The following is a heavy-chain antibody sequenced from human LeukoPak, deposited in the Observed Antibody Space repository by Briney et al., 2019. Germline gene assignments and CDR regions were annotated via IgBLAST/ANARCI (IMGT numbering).Heavy chain of an antibody. V-gene: IGHV4-34*01. J-gene: IGHJ6*02. CDR2: INHSGST. Sequence: PSETLPLTCAVYGGSFSGYYWSWIRQPPGKGLEWIGEINHSGSTNYNPSLKSRVTISVDTSKNQFSLKLSSVTAADTAVYYCARGHRNYYYYYGMDVWGQGTTVTVSS. CDR3: ARGHRNYYYYYGMDV. CDR1: GGSFSGYY.